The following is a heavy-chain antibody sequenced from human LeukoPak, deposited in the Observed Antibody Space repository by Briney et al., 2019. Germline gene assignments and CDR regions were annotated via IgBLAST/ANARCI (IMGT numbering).Heavy chain of an antibody. CDR3: AKKWSGDYDSSGINDAFDL. Sequence: GGSLRLSCAAPGFTFSSYAMHWVRQAPGKGLEWVAVISYDGSNKYYADSVKGRFTISRDNSKNTLYLQMNSLRAEDTAVYYCAKKWSGDYDSSGINDAFDLWGQGTMVTVSS. V-gene: IGHV3-30*04. CDR1: GFTFSSYA. CDR2: ISYDGSNK. D-gene: IGHD3-22*01. J-gene: IGHJ3*01.